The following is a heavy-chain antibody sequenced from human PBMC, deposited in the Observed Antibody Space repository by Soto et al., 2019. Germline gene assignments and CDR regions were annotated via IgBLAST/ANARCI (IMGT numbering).Heavy chain of an antibody. Sequence: PGGSLRLSCAASGFTFSDYYMSWIRQAPGKGLEWVSYISSSSSYTNYADSVKGRFTISRDNAKNSLYLQMNSLRAEDTAVYYCARMRTGSSSSFDYWGQGTLVTVSS. CDR2: ISSSSSYT. CDR3: ARMRTGSSSSFDY. V-gene: IGHV3-11*06. CDR1: GFTFSDYY. J-gene: IGHJ4*02. D-gene: IGHD6-6*01.